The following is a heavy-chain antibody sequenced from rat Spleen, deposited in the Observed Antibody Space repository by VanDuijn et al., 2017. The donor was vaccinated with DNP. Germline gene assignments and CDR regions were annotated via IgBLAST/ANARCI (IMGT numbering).Heavy chain of an antibody. J-gene: IGHJ2*01. Sequence: EVQLVESGGGLVQPGRSLKLSCAASRFSFSDYYMAWVRQAPTKGLEWVAYIGSDAYAPYYGDSVKGRFTISRDNAKNTLYLHMDSLRSEDTATYYCARPDYWGQGVVVTVSS. V-gene: IGHV5-22*01. CDR3: ARPDY. CDR1: RFSFSDYY. CDR2: IGSDAYAP.